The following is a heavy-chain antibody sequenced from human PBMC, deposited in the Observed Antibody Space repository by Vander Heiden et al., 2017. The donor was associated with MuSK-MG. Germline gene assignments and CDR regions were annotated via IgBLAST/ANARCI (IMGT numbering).Heavy chain of an antibody. V-gene: IGHV5-51*01. Sequence: EVQLVQSGAEVKKPGESLKISCKGSGYSFTSYWIGWVRQMPGKGLEGMGIIYPGDSDTRYSPAVQGQVTISADKSSSTAYLQWSRMKASDTAMYYYARPHYGDYVGFDYWGQGTLVTVYS. D-gene: IGHD4-17*01. J-gene: IGHJ4*02. CDR3: ARPHYGDYVGFDY. CDR2: IYPGDSDT. CDR1: GYSFTSYW.